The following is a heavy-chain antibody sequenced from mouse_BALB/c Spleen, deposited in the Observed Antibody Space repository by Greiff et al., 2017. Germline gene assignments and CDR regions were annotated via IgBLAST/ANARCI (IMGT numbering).Heavy chain of an antibody. CDR1: GYAFTNYL. V-gene: IGHV1-54*01. CDR3: ARDDYDEYYYAMDY. Sequence: VQLQQSGAELVRPGPSVKVSCKASGYAFTNYLIEWVKQRPGQGLEWIGVINPGSGGTNYNEKFKGKATLTADKSSSTAYMQLSSLTSDDSAVYFCARDDYDEYYYAMDYWGQGTSVTVSA. J-gene: IGHJ4*01. D-gene: IGHD2-4*01. CDR2: INPGSGGT.